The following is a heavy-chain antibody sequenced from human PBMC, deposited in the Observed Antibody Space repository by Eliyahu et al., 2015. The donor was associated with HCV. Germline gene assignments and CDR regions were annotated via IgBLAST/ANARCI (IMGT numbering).Heavy chain of an antibody. CDR2: ISGSGGST. D-gene: IGHD6-25*01. V-gene: IGHV3-23*01. CDR3: AKEDRNIAAADY. Sequence: EVQLLESGGGLVQPGGSLRLSCXAXGFXFSSYAMSWVRQAPGKGLGWVSAISGSGGSTYYADSVKGRFTISRDNSKNTLYLQMNSLRAEDTAVYYCAKEDRNIAAADYWGQGTLVTVSS. J-gene: IGHJ4*02. CDR1: GFXFSSYA.